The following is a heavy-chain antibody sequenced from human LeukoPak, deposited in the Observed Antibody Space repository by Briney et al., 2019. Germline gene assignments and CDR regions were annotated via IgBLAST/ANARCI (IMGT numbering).Heavy chain of an antibody. J-gene: IGHJ3*02. CDR3: AKDWNYDILTAGAFDI. V-gene: IGHV3-9*02. CDR2: ISWNSGSI. Sequence: GRSLRLSCAASGFTSDDYAMHWVRQAPGKGLEWVSGISWNSGSIGYADSVKGRFTISRDNAKNSLYLQMNSLRAEDMALYYCAKDWNYDILTAGAFDIWGQGTMVTVSS. D-gene: IGHD3-9*01. CDR1: GFTSDDYA.